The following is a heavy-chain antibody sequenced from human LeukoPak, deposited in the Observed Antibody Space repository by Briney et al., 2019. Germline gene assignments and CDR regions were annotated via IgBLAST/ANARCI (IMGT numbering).Heavy chain of an antibody. V-gene: IGHV1-18*01. Sequence: ASVKVSCKASGYTFTSYDISWVRQAPGQGLEWMGWISAYNGNTNYAQKLQGRVTVTTDTSTSTAYMELRSLRSDDTAMYYCATSGRSTVTTSPFDYWGQGTLVTVSS. CDR3: ATSGRSTVTTSPFDY. D-gene: IGHD4-17*01. J-gene: IGHJ4*02. CDR1: GYTFTSYD. CDR2: ISAYNGNT.